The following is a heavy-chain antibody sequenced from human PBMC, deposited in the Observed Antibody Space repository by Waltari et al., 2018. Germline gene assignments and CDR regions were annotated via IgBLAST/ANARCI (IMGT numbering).Heavy chain of an antibody. CDR3: ARNKGWYGDGYFDY. D-gene: IGHD6-19*01. CDR1: GFTVSSNY. V-gene: IGHV3-53*01. J-gene: IGHJ4*02. Sequence: EVQLVESGGGLIQPGGSLRLSCEASGFTVSSNYMSWVRQAPGKGVEWVSVIYSAGKTVYAESVQGRFTISRDNLKNTVDLQMSSLRADDTAVYYCARNKGWYGDGYFDYWGQGTLVSVSS. CDR2: IYSAGKT.